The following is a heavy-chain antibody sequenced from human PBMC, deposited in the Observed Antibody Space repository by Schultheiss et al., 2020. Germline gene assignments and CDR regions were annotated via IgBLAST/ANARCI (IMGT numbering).Heavy chain of an antibody. Sequence: GGSLRLSCAASGFTFSSYAMSWVRQAPGKGLEWVAVISYDGSNKYYADSVKGRFTISRDNAKNSLYLQMNSLRAEDTAVYYCARPYYYDSSGYYRITGGDWYFDLWGRGTLVTVSS. CDR2: ISYDGSNK. D-gene: IGHD3-22*01. J-gene: IGHJ2*01. CDR3: ARPYYYDSSGYYRITGGDWYFDL. V-gene: IGHV3-30*12. CDR1: GFTFSSYA.